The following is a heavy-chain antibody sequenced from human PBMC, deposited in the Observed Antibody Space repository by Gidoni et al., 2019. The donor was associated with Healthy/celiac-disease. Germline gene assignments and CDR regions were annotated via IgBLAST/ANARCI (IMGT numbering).Heavy chain of an antibody. CDR3: ASPPSYCSSTSCSRGWSAFDI. CDR1: GGTFSSYA. CDR2: IIPILGIA. D-gene: IGHD2-2*01. Sequence: QVQLVQSGAEVKKPGSSVKVSCKASGGTFSSYAISWVRQAPGQGLEWMGRIIPILGIANYAQKFQGRVTITADKSTSTAYMELSSLRSEDTAVYYCASPPSYCSSTSCSRGWSAFDIWGQGTMVTVSS. J-gene: IGHJ3*02. V-gene: IGHV1-69*04.